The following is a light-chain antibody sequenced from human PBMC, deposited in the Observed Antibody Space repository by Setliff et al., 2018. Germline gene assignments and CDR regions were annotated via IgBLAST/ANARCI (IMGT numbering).Light chain of an antibody. V-gene: IGLV2-8*01. CDR1: SSDVGGYNY. CDR2: EVS. Sequence: QSALAQPPSASGSPGQSVTISCTGTSSDVGGYNYVSWYQQYPGKAPKLMISEVSKRASGVPDRFSGSKSGNTASLTVSGLQAEDEADYYCQSYGDRSNVIFGGGTK. CDR3: QSYGDRSNVI. J-gene: IGLJ2*01.